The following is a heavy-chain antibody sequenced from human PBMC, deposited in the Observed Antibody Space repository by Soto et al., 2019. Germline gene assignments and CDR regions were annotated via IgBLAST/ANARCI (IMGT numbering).Heavy chain of an antibody. CDR2: ISSSSSYI. Sequence: GGSLRLSSAASGLTFSSYSMNWVRQAPGKGLEWVSSISSSSSYIYYADSVKGRFTISRNNAKNALYLQMNSLRAEDTAVYYCATLSAAAVEYFQHWGQGTLVTVSS. CDR3: ATLSAAAVEYFQH. D-gene: IGHD6-13*01. J-gene: IGHJ1*01. V-gene: IGHV3-21*01. CDR1: GLTFSSYS.